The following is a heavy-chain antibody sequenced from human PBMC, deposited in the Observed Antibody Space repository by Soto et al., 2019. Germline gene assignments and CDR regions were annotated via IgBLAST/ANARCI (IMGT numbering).Heavy chain of an antibody. V-gene: IGHV5-51*01. CDR1: GYSFTSYW. CDR3: ARLHGYSSSWYGFDY. Sequence: GESLKISCKGSGYSFTSYWIGWVRQMPGKGLEWMGVIYPGDSDTRYSPSFQGQVTISAAKSISTAYLQWSSLKASDTAMYYCARLHGYSSSWYGFDYWGQGTLVTVSS. J-gene: IGHJ4*02. CDR2: IYPGDSDT. D-gene: IGHD6-13*01.